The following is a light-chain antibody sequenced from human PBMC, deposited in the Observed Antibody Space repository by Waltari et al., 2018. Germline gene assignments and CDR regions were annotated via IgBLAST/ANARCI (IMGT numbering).Light chain of an antibody. V-gene: IGLV1-51*02. CDR3: GTWDSSLSGAV. CDR1: SSNIGNNY. CDR2: ENT. J-gene: IGLJ7*01. Sequence: QSVLTQPPSVSAAPGQRVTISCSGGSSNIGNNYVSWYRQFPGTAPKLLIYENTERPSGIPGRCAGSKSGTSAPLDITGLEAGDEADYYCGTWDSSLSGAVFGGGTHLTVL.